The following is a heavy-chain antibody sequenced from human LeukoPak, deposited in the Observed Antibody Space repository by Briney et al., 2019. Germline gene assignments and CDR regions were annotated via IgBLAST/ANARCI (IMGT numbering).Heavy chain of an antibody. CDR2: ISSSSSTI. D-gene: IGHD2-2*02. J-gene: IGHJ4*02. V-gene: IGHV3-48*01. CDR3: VLVVPAAILWEN. CDR1: GFTFSSYS. Sequence: GGSLRLSCAASGFTFSSYSMNRVRQAPGKGLEWVSYISSSSSTIYYADSVKGRFTISRDNAKNSLYLQMNSLRAEDTAVYYCVLVVPAAILWENWGQGTLVTVSS.